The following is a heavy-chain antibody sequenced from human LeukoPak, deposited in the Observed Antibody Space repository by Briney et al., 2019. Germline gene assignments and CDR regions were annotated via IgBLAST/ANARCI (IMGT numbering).Heavy chain of an antibody. Sequence: PGGSLRLSCAESGVTFSSYGMHWVRQAPGKGLEWVAFIRYDGSNKYYADSVKGRFTISRDNSKNTLYLQMNSLRAEDTAVYYCAKVGPRGYSYGYPDYWGQGTLVTVSS. J-gene: IGHJ4*02. V-gene: IGHV3-30*02. D-gene: IGHD5-18*01. CDR1: GVTFSSYG. CDR3: AKVGPRGYSYGYPDY. CDR2: IRYDGSNK.